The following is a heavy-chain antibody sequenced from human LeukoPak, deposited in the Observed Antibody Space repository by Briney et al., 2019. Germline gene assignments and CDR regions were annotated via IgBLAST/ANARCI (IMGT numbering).Heavy chain of an antibody. J-gene: IGHJ5*02. CDR2: INPNSGGT. Sequence: ASVKVSCKASGYTFTGYYMHWVRQAPGQGLEWMGWINPNSGGTNYAQKFQGRVTMTRDTSISTAYMELSRLRSDDTAVYYCARAGETWFNWFDPWDQGTLVTVSS. V-gene: IGHV1-2*02. D-gene: IGHD3-10*01. CDR3: ARAGETWFNWFDP. CDR1: GYTFTGYY.